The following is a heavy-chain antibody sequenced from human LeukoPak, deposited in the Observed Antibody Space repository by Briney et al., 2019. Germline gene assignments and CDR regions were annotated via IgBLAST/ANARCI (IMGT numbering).Heavy chain of an antibody. J-gene: IGHJ6*02. CDR3: AREAEDGMDV. V-gene: IGHV1-69*04. CDR2: IIPILGIA. Sequence: SVKVSCKASGGTFSSYTISWVRQAPGQGLEWRGRIIPILGIANYAQKFQGRVTITANKSTSTAYMELSSLRSEDTAVYYCAREAEDGMDVWGQGTTVTVSS. CDR1: GGTFSSYT.